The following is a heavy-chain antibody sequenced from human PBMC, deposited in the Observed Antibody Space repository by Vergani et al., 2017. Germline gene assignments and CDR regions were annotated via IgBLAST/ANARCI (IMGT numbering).Heavy chain of an antibody. D-gene: IGHD1-1*01. CDR2: VYWNGDK. J-gene: IGHJ4*02. CDR3: AHIRNWSYVFDF. Sequence: QITLKESGRTLVKPTQTLTLTCSFSGFSLSSDGVGVAWIRQPPGKAPDWLAIVYWNGDKRYNPALKSRLTITKATSKNQVFLTLTNMDPVDTATYYCAHIRNWSYVFDFWGQGTLVPVSS. CDR1: GFSLSSDGVG. V-gene: IGHV2-5*01.